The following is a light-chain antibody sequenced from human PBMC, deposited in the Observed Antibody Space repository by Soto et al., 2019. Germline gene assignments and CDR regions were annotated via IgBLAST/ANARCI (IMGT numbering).Light chain of an antibody. J-gene: IGKJ1*01. CDR1: QNVNNY. CDR3: QQYNDWPRT. V-gene: IGKV3-15*01. Sequence: EIVMTQSPATLSVSPGERVTLSCRASQNVNNYLAWYRQKPGQAPRLLIYGTFTRATGIPASLSGSGSGTEFTLTISSLRSEDFAVYYCQQYNDWPRTFGQGTKVEIK. CDR2: GTF.